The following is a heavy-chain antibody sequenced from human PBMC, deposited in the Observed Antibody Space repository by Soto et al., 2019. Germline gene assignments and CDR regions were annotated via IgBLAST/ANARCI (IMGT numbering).Heavy chain of an antibody. CDR2: ISSSGSTI. V-gene: IGHV3-48*03. J-gene: IGHJ6*02. CDR3: ASTRYSSSWYVDYYYYGMDV. Sequence: EVHLLESGGGLVQPGGSLRLSCAASGFTFSSYEMNWVRQAPGKGLEWVSYISSSGSTIYYADSVKGRFTISRDNAKNSLYLQMNSLRAEDTAVYYCASTRYSSSWYVDYYYYGMDVWGQGTTVTVSS. D-gene: IGHD6-13*01. CDR1: GFTFSSYE.